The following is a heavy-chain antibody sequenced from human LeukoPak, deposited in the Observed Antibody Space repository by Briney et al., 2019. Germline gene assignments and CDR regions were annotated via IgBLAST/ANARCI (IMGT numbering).Heavy chain of an antibody. CDR1: GFTFSSYA. CDR3: AKERNSKWELLGGTFDY. V-gene: IGHV3-23*01. J-gene: IGHJ4*02. D-gene: IGHD1-26*01. CDR2: ISGSGGST. Sequence: PGGSLRLSCAASGFTFSSYAMSWVRQAPGKGLEWVSAISGSGGSTYYADSVKGRFTISRDNSKNTLYLQMNSLRAEDTAVYYCAKERNSKWELLGGTFDYWGQGTLVTVSS.